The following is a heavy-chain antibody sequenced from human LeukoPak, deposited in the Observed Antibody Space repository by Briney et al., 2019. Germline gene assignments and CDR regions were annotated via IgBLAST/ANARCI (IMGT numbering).Heavy chain of an antibody. V-gene: IGHV1-18*01. J-gene: IGHJ4*02. D-gene: IGHD6-19*01. CDR3: ARDASGWPFDY. CDR2: ISAYNGNT. Sequence: ASVTVSCKASGYMFSSYGISWVRQAPGQGLEWMGWISAYNGNTNYAQKLQGRVTMTTDTSTSTAYMELRSLRSDDTAVYYCARDASGWPFDYWGQGTLVTVSS. CDR1: GYMFSSYG.